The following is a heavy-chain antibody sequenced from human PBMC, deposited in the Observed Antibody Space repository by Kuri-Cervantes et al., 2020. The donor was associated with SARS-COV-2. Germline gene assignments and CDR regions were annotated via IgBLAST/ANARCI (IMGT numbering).Heavy chain of an antibody. V-gene: IGHV4-39*01. CDR3: ARLGTGLPFDS. J-gene: IGHJ4*02. CDR1: GASISETIFW. D-gene: IGHD7-27*01. Sequence: SETLSFTCIVSGASISETIFWWGWIRQPPGRGLEWIGSIYYRGNTYYNPSLKSRITMSVDTSKSQFSLRLRSVTAADTAMYYCARLGTGLPFDSWGQGTLVTVSS. CDR2: IYYRGNT.